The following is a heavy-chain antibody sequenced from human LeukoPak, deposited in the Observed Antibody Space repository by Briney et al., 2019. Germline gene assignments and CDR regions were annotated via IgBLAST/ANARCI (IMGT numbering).Heavy chain of an antibody. J-gene: IGHJ4*02. D-gene: IGHD3-16*01. V-gene: IGHV4-59*01. CDR3: ARGRGSDY. CDR2: ISYRGST. CDR1: GGSMSNYY. Sequence: PSETLSLTCTVSGGSMSNYYWSWIRQPPGKGLEWIGCISYRGSTNYNPSLKSRVTMSVDTSKNQFSLKLTSVTAADTAVYYCARGRGSDYWGQGTLVTVSS.